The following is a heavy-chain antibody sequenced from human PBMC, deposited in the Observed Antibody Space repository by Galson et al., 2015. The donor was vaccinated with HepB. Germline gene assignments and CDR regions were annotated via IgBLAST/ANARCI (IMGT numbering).Heavy chain of an antibody. CDR3: AKEFAGGDSAFDI. D-gene: IGHD1-26*01. CDR2: ISYDGNDI. CDR1: GFSFSSYA. V-gene: IGHV3-30*18. J-gene: IGHJ3*02. Sequence: SLRLSCAASGFSFSSYAMHWVRQAPGKGLEWVAGISYDGNDIYYVDSVKGRFTISRDNSKNTLYLQMNSLRAEDTAVYYCAKEFAGGDSAFDIWGQGTMVTVSS.